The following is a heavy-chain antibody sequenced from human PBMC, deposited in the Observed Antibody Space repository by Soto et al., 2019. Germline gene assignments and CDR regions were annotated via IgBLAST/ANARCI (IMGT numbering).Heavy chain of an antibody. D-gene: IGHD3-16*01. CDR1: GFTFSSYA. V-gene: IGHV3-74*01. CDR2: IKYDGTMT. Sequence: GGSLRLSCAASGFTFSSYAMSWVRQAPGKGLVWVSRIKYDGTMTAYADSVKGRFTISRDNAKSTLYLQLNSLRAEDTAVYYCTKSDYLDPWGQGTLVTVSS. CDR3: TKSDYLDP. J-gene: IGHJ5*02.